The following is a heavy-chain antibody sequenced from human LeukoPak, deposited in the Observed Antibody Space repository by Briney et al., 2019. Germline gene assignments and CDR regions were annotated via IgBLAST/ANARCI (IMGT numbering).Heavy chain of an antibody. D-gene: IGHD6-13*01. CDR1: GFTFSTYA. V-gene: IGHV3-49*03. J-gene: IGHJ6*02. CDR2: IRSKAYGGTT. Sequence: GGSLGLSCAASGFTFSTYAMSWFRQAPGKGLEWVGFIRSKAYGGTTEYAASVKGRFTISRDDSKSIAYLQMNSLKTEDTAVYYCTRADSSSWYVYYYYYYGMDVWGQGTTVTVSS. CDR3: TRADSSSWYVYYYYYYGMDV.